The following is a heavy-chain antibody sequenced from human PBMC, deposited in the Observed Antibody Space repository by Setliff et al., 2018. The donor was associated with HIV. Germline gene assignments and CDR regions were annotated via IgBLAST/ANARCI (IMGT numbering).Heavy chain of an antibody. D-gene: IGHD2-15*01. J-gene: IGHJ4*02. CDR1: GYTFTSNH. CDR3: ARDLGGSWTTDY. V-gene: IGHV1-46*01. Sequence: PSVKVSCKASGYTFTSNHLHWVRQAPGQGLEWMGMITPGDGNTRYAQKFQGRVTMARDTSTSTVYVELSSLRSEDTAVYYCARDLGGSWTTDYWGQGTLVTVSS. CDR2: ITPGDGNT.